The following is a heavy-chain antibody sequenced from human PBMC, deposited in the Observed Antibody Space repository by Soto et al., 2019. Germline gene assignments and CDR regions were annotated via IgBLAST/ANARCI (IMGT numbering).Heavy chain of an antibody. CDR2: INPNSGGT. V-gene: IGHV1-2*04. Sequence: QVQLVQSGAEVKKPGASVKVSCKASGYTFTGYYMHWVRQAPGQGLEWMGWINPNSGGTNYAQKFQGWVTMTRDPSISTAYMELSRLRSDDTAVYYCARAGGYDSSGYDAFDIWGQGTMVTVSS. CDR1: GYTFTGYY. CDR3: ARAGGYDSSGYDAFDI. J-gene: IGHJ3*02. D-gene: IGHD3-22*01.